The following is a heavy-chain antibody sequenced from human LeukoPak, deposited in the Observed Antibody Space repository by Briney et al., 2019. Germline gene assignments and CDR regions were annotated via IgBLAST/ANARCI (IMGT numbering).Heavy chain of an antibody. CDR3: KRMYRNGIEY. CDR1: GFTFSSYW. D-gene: IGHD1-1*01. CDR2: LKEDGSQK. Sequence: GWSLLFSSAASGFTFSSYWMSWVRQAPGRGLEWVASLKEDGSQKYYVDSVKGRFTISRDNAKNSLYLQMNNLRAEDTAVYYCKRMYRNGIEYWGQGTLVTVSS. J-gene: IGHJ4*02. V-gene: IGHV3-7*02.